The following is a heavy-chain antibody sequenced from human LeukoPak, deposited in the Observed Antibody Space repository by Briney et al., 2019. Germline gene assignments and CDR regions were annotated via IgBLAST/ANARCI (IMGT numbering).Heavy chain of an antibody. CDR2: ISSSSSYI. J-gene: IGHJ6*02. CDR3: AREISYDILTGYYWYYGMDV. D-gene: IGHD3-9*01. CDR1: GFTFSSYS. V-gene: IGHV3-21*01. Sequence: PGGSLRLSCAASGFTFSSYSMNWVRQAPGKGLEWVSSISSSSSYIYYADSVKGRFTISRDNAKNSLHLQMNSLRAEDTAVYYCAREISYDILTGYYWYYGMDVWGQGTTVTVSS.